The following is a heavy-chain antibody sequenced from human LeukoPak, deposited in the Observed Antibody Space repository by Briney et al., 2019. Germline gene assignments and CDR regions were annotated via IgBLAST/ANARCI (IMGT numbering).Heavy chain of an antibody. CDR1: GFTFSSYG. J-gene: IGHJ4*02. CDR2: IRYDGSNK. V-gene: IGHV3-30*02. D-gene: IGHD6-13*01. CDR3: ASLGYSSSWYRGVVDY. Sequence: PGGSLSLSCAASGFTFSSYGMHWVRQAPGKGLEWVAFIRYDGSNKYYADSVKGRFTISRDNSKNTLYLQMNSLRAEDTAVYYCASLGYSSSWYRGVVDYWGQGTLVTVSS.